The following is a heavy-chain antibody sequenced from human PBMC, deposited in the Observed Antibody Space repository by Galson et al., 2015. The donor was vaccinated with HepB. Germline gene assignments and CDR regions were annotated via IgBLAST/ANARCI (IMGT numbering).Heavy chain of an antibody. CDR2: IYHSGSI. CDR1: GGSISSDNW. V-gene: IGHV4-4*02. Sequence: ETLSLTCGVSGGSISSDNWWSWVRQPSGKGLEWIGEIYHSGSINYNPSLKSRVTISVDKSKNHFSLKLSSVTAADTAVYYCATGFDNSGYYHPLGYYWGQGTLVTVSS. D-gene: IGHD3-22*01. CDR3: ATGFDNSGYYHPLGYY. J-gene: IGHJ4*02.